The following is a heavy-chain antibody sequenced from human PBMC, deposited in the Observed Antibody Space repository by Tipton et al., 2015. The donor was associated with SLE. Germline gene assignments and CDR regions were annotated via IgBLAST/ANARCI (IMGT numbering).Heavy chain of an antibody. CDR3: ARDRGTVTKGGDAFDI. D-gene: IGHD4-17*01. V-gene: IGHV3-30*03. CDR2: ISYDGSNK. J-gene: IGHJ3*02. Sequence: RSLRLSCAASGFTFSSYGMHWVRQAPGKGLEWVAVISYDGSNKYYVDSVKGRFTISRDNAKNSLYLQMNSLRAEDTAVYYCARDRGTVTKGGDAFDIWGQGTMVTVSS. CDR1: GFTFSSYG.